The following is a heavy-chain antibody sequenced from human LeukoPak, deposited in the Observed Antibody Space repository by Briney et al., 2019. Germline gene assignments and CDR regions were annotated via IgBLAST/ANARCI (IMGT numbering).Heavy chain of an antibody. J-gene: IGHJ3*02. Sequence: PGGSLRLSCAASGFTFSSYGMHWFRQAPGKGLEWVAFIRYDGSNKYYADSVKGRFTISRDNAKNTLYLQMNSLRAEDTAVYFCTRVGYCATTSCRTAFDIWGQGTMVTVSS. CDR2: IRYDGSNK. CDR3: TRVGYCATTSCRTAFDI. V-gene: IGHV3-30*02. D-gene: IGHD2-2*01. CDR1: GFTFSSYG.